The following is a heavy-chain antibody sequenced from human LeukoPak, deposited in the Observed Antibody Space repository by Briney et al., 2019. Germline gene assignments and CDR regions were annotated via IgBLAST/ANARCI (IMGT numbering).Heavy chain of an antibody. CDR3: ARDQIYGATFDY. CDR1: GFTFSDYS. Sequence: GRSLRLSCAASGFTFSDYSMHWVRQAPGKGLEWVTLISDDGRNKNYADSVKGRFTISRDDSRNTLYLQMISLRVEYTAVYYCARDQIYGATFDYWGQGTLVTVSS. J-gene: IGHJ4*02. D-gene: IGHD4-17*01. V-gene: IGHV3-30*04. CDR2: ISDDGRNK.